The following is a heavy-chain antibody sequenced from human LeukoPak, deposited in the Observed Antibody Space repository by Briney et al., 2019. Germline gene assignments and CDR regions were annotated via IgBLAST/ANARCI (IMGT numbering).Heavy chain of an antibody. V-gene: IGHV4-59*08. Sequence: SETLSLTCTVSGGSTNSHFWSWMRQPPGKGLEWIGNIYNRGTTNYNPSLNSRVTISVDTSKNQFSLKLSSVTAADTAVYYCARHDAAAYRGYFDYWGQGTLVAVSS. CDR1: GGSTNSHF. CDR3: ARHDAAAYRGYFDY. J-gene: IGHJ4*02. D-gene: IGHD6-13*01. CDR2: IYNRGTT.